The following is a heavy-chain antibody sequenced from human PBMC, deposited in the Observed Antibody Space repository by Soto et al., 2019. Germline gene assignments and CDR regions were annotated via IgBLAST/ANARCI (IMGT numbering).Heavy chain of an antibody. Sequence: SETLSLTCTVSGGSISSSSYYWGWIRQPPGKGLEWIGSIYYSGSTYYNPSLKSRVTISVDTSKNQFSLKLSSVTAADTAVYYCARTARILTGRLVVGYNWFDPWGQGTLVTVSS. V-gene: IGHV4-39*07. D-gene: IGHD3-9*01. CDR1: GGSISSSSYY. CDR3: ARTARILTGRLVVGYNWFDP. J-gene: IGHJ5*02. CDR2: IYYSGST.